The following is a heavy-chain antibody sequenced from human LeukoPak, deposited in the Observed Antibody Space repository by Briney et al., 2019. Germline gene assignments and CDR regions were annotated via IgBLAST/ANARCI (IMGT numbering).Heavy chain of an antibody. CDR2: INHSGST. D-gene: IGHD2-2*01. Sequence: SETLSLTCAVYGGSFSGYYWSWIRQPPGKGLEWIGEINHSGSTNYNPSLKSRVTISVDTSKNLFSLKLSSVTAADTAVYYCARRGYCSSTSCYYYFDYWGQGTLVTVSS. CDR3: ARRGYCSSTSCYYYFDY. V-gene: IGHV4-34*01. CDR1: GGSFSGYY. J-gene: IGHJ4*02.